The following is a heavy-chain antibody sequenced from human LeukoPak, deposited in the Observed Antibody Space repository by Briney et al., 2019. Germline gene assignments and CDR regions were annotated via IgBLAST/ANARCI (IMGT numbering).Heavy chain of an antibody. V-gene: IGHV4-34*01. CDR3: ASTTVVKVAAFDI. CDR2: INHSGST. CDR1: GGSISSYY. Sequence: SETLSLTCTVSGGSISSYYWSWIRQPPGKGLEWIGEINHSGSTNYNPSLKSRVTISVDTSKNQFSLKLSSVTAAGTAVYYCASTTVVKVAAFDIWGQGTMVTVSS. J-gene: IGHJ3*02. D-gene: IGHD4-23*01.